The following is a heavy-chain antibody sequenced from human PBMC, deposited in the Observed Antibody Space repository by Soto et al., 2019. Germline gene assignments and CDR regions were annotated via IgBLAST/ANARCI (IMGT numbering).Heavy chain of an antibody. CDR1: GFTFSHAW. Sequence: LRLSCAASGFTFSHAWMSWVRQAPGKGLEWVGRIKSKADGETKDYGAPVRGRFTISRDDAKDTLYLQMNSLRIEDTAVYYCCVVKRLDQYSTSGYWFDPWGPGTLVTVSS. CDR2: IKSKADGETK. CDR3: CVVKRLDQYSTSGYWFDP. J-gene: IGHJ5*02. D-gene: IGHD2-15*01. V-gene: IGHV3-15*01.